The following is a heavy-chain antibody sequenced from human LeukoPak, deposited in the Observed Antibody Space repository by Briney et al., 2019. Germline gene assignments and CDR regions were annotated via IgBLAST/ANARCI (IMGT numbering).Heavy chain of an antibody. Sequence: SETLSLTCTVSGDSISSYYWSWIRQPPGKGLEWIGYTSYSGNTKYNPSLKSRVTISLDTSKTQISLKVSSVTAADTAVYSCARTRRGYTYGFPSRELLKAFDVWGQGTVVTVSS. J-gene: IGHJ3*01. CDR3: ARTRRGYTYGFPSRELLKAFDV. D-gene: IGHD5-18*01. CDR1: GDSISSYY. V-gene: IGHV4-59*01. CDR2: TSYSGNT.